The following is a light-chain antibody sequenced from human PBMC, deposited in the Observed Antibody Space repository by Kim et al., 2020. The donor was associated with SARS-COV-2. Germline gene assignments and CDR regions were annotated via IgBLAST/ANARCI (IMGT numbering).Light chain of an antibody. CDR2: EVS. CDR3: SSYAGSNNVV. V-gene: IGLV2-8*01. J-gene: IGLJ2*01. Sequence: QSALTQPPSASGSPGQSVTISCTGTSSDVGVYNYVSWYQQHPGKAPKLMIYEVSKRPSGVPDRFSGSKSGNTASLTVSGLQADDEADYYCSSYAGSNNVVFGGGTQLTVL. CDR1: SSDVGVYNY.